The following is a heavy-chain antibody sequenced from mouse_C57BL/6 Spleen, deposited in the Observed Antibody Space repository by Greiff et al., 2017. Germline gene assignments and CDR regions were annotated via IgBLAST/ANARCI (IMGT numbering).Heavy chain of an antibody. CDR1: GYTFTSYW. D-gene: IGHD2-12*01. V-gene: IGHV1-53*01. CDR2: INPRNGGT. CDR3: ARECYDWYFDV. Sequence: VQLQQPGTELVKPGASVKLSCKASGYTFTSYWLHWVKQRPGQGLEWIGNINPRNGGTNYNEKFKSKATLTVDKSSSTAYMQLSSLTSEDSAVYYCARECYDWYFDVWGKGTTVTVSS. J-gene: IGHJ1*03.